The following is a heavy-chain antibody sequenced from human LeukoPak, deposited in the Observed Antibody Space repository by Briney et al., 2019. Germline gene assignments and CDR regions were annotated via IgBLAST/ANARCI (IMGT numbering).Heavy chain of an antibody. CDR3: ARGGPTNYYYYMDV. J-gene: IGHJ6*03. CDR2: INHSGST. CDR1: GGSFSGYY. Sequence: SETLSLTCAVYGGSFSGYYWSWIRQPPGKGLEWIGEINHSGSTNYNPSLKSRVTISVDTSKNQFSLKLSSVTAADTAVYYCARGGPTNYYYYMDVWGKGTTVTVSS. V-gene: IGHV4-34*01. D-gene: IGHD1/OR15-1a*01.